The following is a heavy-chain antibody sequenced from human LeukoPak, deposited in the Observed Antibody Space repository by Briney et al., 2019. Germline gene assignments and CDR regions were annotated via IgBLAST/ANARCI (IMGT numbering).Heavy chain of an antibody. CDR1: GFTFTSSA. J-gene: IGHJ4*02. Sequence: GTSVKVSCKASGFTFTSSAMQWVRQARGQRLEWIGWIVVGSGNTNYAQKFQERDTITRDMSTSTAYMELSSLRSEDTAVYYCAASLEYSSSWYLDYWGQGTLVTVSS. CDR2: IVVGSGNT. CDR3: AASLEYSSSWYLDY. D-gene: IGHD6-13*01. V-gene: IGHV1-58*02.